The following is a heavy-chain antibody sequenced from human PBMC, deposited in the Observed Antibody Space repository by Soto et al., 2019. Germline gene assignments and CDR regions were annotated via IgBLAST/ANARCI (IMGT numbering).Heavy chain of an antibody. Sequence: GESLKISCKGSGYSFTSYWIGWVRQMPGKGLEWMGIIYPGDSDTRYSPSFQGQVTISADKSISTAYLQWSSLKASDTAMYYCARREYYDFWGGYRDYYGMDVWGQGTTVTVS. CDR3: ARREYYDFWGGYRDYYGMDV. D-gene: IGHD3-3*01. CDR1: GYSFTSYW. CDR2: IYPGDSDT. J-gene: IGHJ6*02. V-gene: IGHV5-51*01.